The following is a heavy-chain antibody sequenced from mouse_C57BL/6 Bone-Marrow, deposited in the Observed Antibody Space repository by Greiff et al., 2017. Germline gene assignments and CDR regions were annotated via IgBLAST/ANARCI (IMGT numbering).Heavy chain of an antibody. V-gene: IGHV1-76*01. CDR2: IYPGSGNT. CDR1: GYTFTDYY. Sequence: VQVVESGAELVRPGASVKLSCKASGYTFTDYYINWVKQRPGQGLEWIARIYPGSGNTYYNEKFKGKATLTAEKSSSTAYMQLSSLTSEDSAVYFCARPYGNSYYAMDYWGQGTSVTVSS. D-gene: IGHD2-10*02. CDR3: ARPYGNSYYAMDY. J-gene: IGHJ4*01.